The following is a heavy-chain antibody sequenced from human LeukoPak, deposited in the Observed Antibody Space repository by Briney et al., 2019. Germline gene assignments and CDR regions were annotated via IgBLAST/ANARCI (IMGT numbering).Heavy chain of an antibody. D-gene: IGHD5-18*01. Sequence: SETLSLTCTVSGGSISSGSYYWSWIRQPAGKGLEWIGRIYTSGSTNYNPSLKSRVTISVDTSKNPFSLTLSSVTAADTAVYYCARGGYSYGDYWGQGTLVTVSS. J-gene: IGHJ4*02. CDR2: IYTSGST. CDR1: GGSISSGSYY. V-gene: IGHV4-61*02. CDR3: ARGGYSYGDY.